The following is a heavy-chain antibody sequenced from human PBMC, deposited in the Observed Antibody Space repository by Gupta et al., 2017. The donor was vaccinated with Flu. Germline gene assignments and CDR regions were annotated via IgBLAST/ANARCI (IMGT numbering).Heavy chain of an antibody. CDR1: GFTFSTYS. Sequence: EVQLVASGGGLVKPGGSLRLSCAASGFTFSTYSMNWVGQAPGKGLEGVASISRSSNYIYYADAVNGRFTISRDNAKNSLYLQLNSLRAEDTAVYYCARGGAGTSFDDGGQGIMVIVSS. D-gene: IGHD1-26*01. CDR3: ARGGAGTSFDD. V-gene: IGHV3-21*01. CDR2: ISRSSNYI. J-gene: IGHJ4*02.